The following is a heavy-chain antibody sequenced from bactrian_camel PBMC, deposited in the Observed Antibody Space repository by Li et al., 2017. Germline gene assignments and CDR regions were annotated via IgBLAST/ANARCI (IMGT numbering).Heavy chain of an antibody. V-gene: IGHV3S66*01. CDR3: AAGNRACSLRDTAYNY. CDR2: INSDGST. Sequence: VQLVESGGGSVQAGGSLTLSCTASGFTFDDSDMGWYRQPPGNECELVSRINSDGSTYYLDSVRGRFTNSRDNAKNTVYLQMNSLEPEDTAMYYCAAGNRACSLRDTAYNYWGQGTQVTVS. CDR1: GFTFDDSD. J-gene: IGHJ4*01. D-gene: IGHD1*01.